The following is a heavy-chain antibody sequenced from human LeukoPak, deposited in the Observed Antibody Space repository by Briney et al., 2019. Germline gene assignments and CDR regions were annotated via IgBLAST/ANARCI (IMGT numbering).Heavy chain of an antibody. CDR2: ISGDGSSI. CDR3: ARSSNGVYIQ. CDR1: GFTVSSTY. Sequence: QTGGSLRLSCAASGFTVSSTYMSWVRQVPGKGLVWVSRISGDGSSIFYADSVKGRFTISRDNAKNSLYVQMNSLRADDSAVYYCARSSNGVYIQWGQGTLVTVSS. J-gene: IGHJ4*02. V-gene: IGHV3-74*01. D-gene: IGHD2-8*01.